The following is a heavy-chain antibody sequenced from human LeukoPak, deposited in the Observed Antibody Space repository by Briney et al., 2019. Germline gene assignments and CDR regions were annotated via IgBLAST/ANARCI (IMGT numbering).Heavy chain of an antibody. J-gene: IGHJ6*03. D-gene: IGHD3-10*01. CDR2: IYYSGST. V-gene: IGHV4-59*01. Sequence: SETLSLTCTVSGGSINSYYWSWIRQPPGKGLEWIGYIYYSGSTNYNPSLKSRVTILVDTSKNQVSLKLSSVTAADTAVYFCARDWGVGGRLGYMDVWGKGTAVTVSS. CDR3: ARDWGVGGRLGYMDV. CDR1: GGSINSYY.